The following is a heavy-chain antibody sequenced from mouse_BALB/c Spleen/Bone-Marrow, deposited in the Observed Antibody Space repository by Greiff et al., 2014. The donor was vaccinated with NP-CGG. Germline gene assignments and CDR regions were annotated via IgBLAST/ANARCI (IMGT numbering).Heavy chain of an antibody. V-gene: IGHV14-3*02. CDR2: IDSASGNT. Sequence: EVQLKQSGADLVKPGASVKLSCTTSGFNIKGTFMHWVKQRPEQGLEWIGRIDSASGNTKYDPKFQGKATITADTSSNKVSLQLNGLTSEDTAVYYCANDAPFTYWGQRTLVTVSA. D-gene: IGHD2-3*01. CDR1: GFNIKGTF. CDR3: ANDAPFTY. J-gene: IGHJ3*01.